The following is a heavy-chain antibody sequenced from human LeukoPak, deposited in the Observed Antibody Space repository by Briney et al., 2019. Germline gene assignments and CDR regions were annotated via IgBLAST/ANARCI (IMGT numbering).Heavy chain of an antibody. CDR2: IKSKTDGGTR. Sequence: GGSLRLSCAVSGFTSSNAWMSWVRQAPGKGLEWVGRIKSKTDGGTRDYAAPVKGRFTISRDNSKNTLYLQMNSLKTEDTAVYYCTTFDYAAFLIWGQGTMVTVSS. CDR3: TTFDYAAFLI. V-gene: IGHV3-15*01. CDR1: GFTSSNAW. J-gene: IGHJ3*02. D-gene: IGHD4/OR15-4a*01.